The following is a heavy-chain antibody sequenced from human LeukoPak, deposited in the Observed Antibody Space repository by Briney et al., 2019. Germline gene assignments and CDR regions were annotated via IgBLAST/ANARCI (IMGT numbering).Heavy chain of an antibody. J-gene: IGHJ6*03. V-gene: IGHV3-33*06. Sequence: GGSLRLSCAASGFTFNSYGMHWVRQAPGKGLEGVAVIWYDGSNKYYADSVRGRFTISRDNSKNTLYLQVNSLRAEDTAVYYCAKAGDTTGYYPAYYYYMDVWGKGTTVTVSS. CDR2: IWYDGSNK. D-gene: IGHD3-22*01. CDR1: GFTFNSYG. CDR3: AKAGDTTGYYPAYYYYMDV.